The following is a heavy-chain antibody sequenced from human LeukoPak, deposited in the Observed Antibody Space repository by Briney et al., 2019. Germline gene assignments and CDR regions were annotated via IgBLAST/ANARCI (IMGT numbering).Heavy chain of an antibody. Sequence: PGGSLRLSCAASGLSVSSNYMSWVRQAPGKGLEWVALIYTDGKTYYAGSVKGRFTLSRHNSNNTLCLQMNSLRAEDTAVYYCARDAGGDSSGFVDFWGQGTLVTVSS. D-gene: IGHD6-6*01. V-gene: IGHV3-53*04. J-gene: IGHJ4*02. CDR1: GLSVSSNY. CDR2: IYTDGKT. CDR3: ARDAGGDSSGFVDF.